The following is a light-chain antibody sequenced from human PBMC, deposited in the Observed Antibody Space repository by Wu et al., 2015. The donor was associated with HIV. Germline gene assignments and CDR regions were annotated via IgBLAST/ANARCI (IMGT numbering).Light chain of an antibody. CDR3: QQRATWPLT. Sequence: EVVLTQSPATLSLSPGERATLSCRASQTVYNYFAWYQQRPGQAPRLLIKDASNRASGIPDRFSGGGSGTDFTLTISSLEPEDFAVYYCQQRATWPLTFGGGTRLDIK. J-gene: IGKJ4*01. CDR2: DAS. CDR1: QTVYNY. V-gene: IGKV3-11*01.